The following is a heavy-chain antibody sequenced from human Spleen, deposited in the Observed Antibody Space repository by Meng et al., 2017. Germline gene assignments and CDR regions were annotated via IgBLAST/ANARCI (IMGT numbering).Heavy chain of an antibody. V-gene: IGHV3-23*01. CDR1: GFTFSNYA. Sequence: GESLKISCAASGFTFSNYAMSWVRQAPGKGLEWVSTVSGSGGRTNYADSVKGRFTISRDNSENTVYLQLNSLRAEDTAVYYRAKGDSGNFYRIDAFDIWGQGTVVTVSS. J-gene: IGHJ3*02. D-gene: IGHD1-26*01. CDR2: VSGSGGRT. CDR3: AKGDSGNFYRIDAFDI.